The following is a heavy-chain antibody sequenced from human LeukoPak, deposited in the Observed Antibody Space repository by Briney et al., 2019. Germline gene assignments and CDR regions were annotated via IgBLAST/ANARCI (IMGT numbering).Heavy chain of an antibody. Sequence: PGGSLRLSCAASGFTFDDYAMHWVRQAPGKGLEWVSVIYSGGSTYYADSVKGRFTISRGNAKNSLYLQMNSLRAEDTAVYYCAELGITMIGGVWGKGTTVTISS. J-gene: IGHJ6*04. CDR2: IYSGGST. V-gene: IGHV3-69-1*02. CDR1: GFTFDDYA. D-gene: IGHD3-10*02. CDR3: AELGITMIGGV.